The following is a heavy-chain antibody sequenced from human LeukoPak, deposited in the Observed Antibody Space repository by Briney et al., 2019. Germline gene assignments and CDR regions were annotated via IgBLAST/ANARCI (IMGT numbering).Heavy chain of an antibody. Sequence: QPGGSLRLSCAASGFTFSSYWMSWVRQAPGKGLEWVANIKQDGSEKYYVDSVKGRFTISRDNAKNSLYLQMNSLRAEDTAVYYCAREYCSGGSCYSYYYYYYMDVWGKGTTVTVSS. CDR1: GFTFSSYW. CDR2: IKQDGSEK. J-gene: IGHJ6*03. V-gene: IGHV3-7*01. CDR3: AREYCSGGSCYSYYYYYYMDV. D-gene: IGHD2-15*01.